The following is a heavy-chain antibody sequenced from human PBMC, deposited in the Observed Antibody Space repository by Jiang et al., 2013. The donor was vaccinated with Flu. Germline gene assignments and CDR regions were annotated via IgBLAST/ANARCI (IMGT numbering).Heavy chain of an antibody. D-gene: IGHD2-21*02. CDR1: GGSISSSSYY. CDR2: IYYSGST. CDR3: ARSVVVTAPYYYYGMDV. J-gene: IGHJ6*02. Sequence: LLKPSETLSLTCTVSGGSISSSSYYWGWIRQPPGKGLEWIGSIYYSGSTYYNPSLKSRVTISVDTSKNQFSLKLSSVTAADTAVYYCARSVVVTAPYYYYGMDVWGQGTTGHRLL. V-gene: IGHV4-39*01.